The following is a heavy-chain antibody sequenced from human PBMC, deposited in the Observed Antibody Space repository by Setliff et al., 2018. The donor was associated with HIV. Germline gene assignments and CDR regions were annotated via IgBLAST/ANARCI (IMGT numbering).Heavy chain of an antibody. CDR1: GGSISSTSYY. J-gene: IGHJ4*02. CDR2: IFYSGST. Sequence: PSETLSLTCTVSGGSISSTSYYWGWIRQPPGNGLEWIGYIFYSGSTNYNPSLKSRVTISLDTSKKQFSLRLTSVTAADTAVYYCARGYGSGTTPSGYWGQGTLVTVSS. CDR3: ARGYGSGTTPSGY. D-gene: IGHD3-10*01. V-gene: IGHV4-61*05.